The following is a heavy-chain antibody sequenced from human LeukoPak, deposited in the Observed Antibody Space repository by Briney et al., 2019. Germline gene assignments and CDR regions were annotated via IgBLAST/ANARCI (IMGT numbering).Heavy chain of an antibody. CDR2: INPNSGGT. D-gene: IGHD3-22*01. V-gene: IGHV1-2*02. J-gene: IGHJ4*02. CDR3: ATSGAYFRFDY. Sequence: GASVKVSCKASGYTFTDYYIHWVRQAPGQGLEWMAWINPNSGGTNYAQKLQDRVTMTRDTSISTAYMELSRLRSDDTAVYFCATSGAYFRFDYWGQGTLVTVSS. CDR1: GYTFTDYY.